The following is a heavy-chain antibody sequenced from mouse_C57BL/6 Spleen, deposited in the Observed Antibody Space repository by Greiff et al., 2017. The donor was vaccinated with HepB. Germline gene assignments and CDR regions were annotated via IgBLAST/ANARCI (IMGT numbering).Heavy chain of an antibody. Sequence: VHLVESGAELVKPGASVKISCEASGYAFSSYWMNWVKQRPGKGLEWIGQIYPGDGDTNYNGKFKGKATLTADKSSSTAYMQLSSLTSEDSAVYFCARGGITTVVARYWGQGTTLTVSS. CDR1: GYAFSSYW. V-gene: IGHV1-80*01. CDR2: IYPGDGDT. D-gene: IGHD1-1*01. CDR3: ARGGITTVVARY. J-gene: IGHJ2*01.